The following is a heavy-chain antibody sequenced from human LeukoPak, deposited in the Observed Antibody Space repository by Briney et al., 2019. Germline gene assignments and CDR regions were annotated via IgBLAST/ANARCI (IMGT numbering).Heavy chain of an antibody. J-gene: IGHJ5*02. D-gene: IGHD6-19*01. Sequence: ASVKVSCKASGYTFTSYGISWVRQAPGQGLEWMGWISAYNGNTNYAQKLQGRVTMTTDTSTSTAYMELRSLRSDDTAVYYCARDSPRLYSSGLWGNWFDPWGREPWSPSPQ. CDR2: ISAYNGNT. V-gene: IGHV1-18*01. CDR1: GYTFTSYG. CDR3: ARDSPRLYSSGLWGNWFDP.